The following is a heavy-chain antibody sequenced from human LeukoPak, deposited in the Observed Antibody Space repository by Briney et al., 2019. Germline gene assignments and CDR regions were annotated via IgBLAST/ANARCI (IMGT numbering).Heavy chain of an antibody. V-gene: IGHV1-2*02. D-gene: IGHD2-15*01. J-gene: IGHJ6*02. Sequence: GTSVKVSCTASGYTFTGYYMHWVRQAPGQGLEWMGWINPNSGGTNYAQKFQGRVTMTRDTSISTAYMELSRLRSDDTAVYYCARVGYCSGGSCYPATLYYYYGMDVWGQGTTVTVSS. CDR3: ARVGYCSGGSCYPATLYYYYGMDV. CDR2: INPNSGGT. CDR1: GYTFTGYY.